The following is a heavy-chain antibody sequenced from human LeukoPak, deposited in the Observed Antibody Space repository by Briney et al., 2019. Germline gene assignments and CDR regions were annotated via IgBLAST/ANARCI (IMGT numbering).Heavy chain of an antibody. CDR2: ISGSGTYT. J-gene: IGHJ4*02. D-gene: IGHD2-2*01. CDR3: AKVDERGYCSSTSCYGDY. V-gene: IGHV3-23*01. Sequence: PGGSLRLSCAASGFTFSDYAMSWVRQAPGEGLEWVSAISGSGTYTYYADSVKGRFTISRDNSKNTLFLQMNSLRAEDTAVYYCAKVDERGYCSSTSCYGDYWGQGTLVTVSS. CDR1: GFTFSDYA.